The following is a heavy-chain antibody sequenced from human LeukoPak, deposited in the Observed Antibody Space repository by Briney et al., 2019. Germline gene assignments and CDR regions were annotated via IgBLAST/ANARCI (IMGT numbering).Heavy chain of an antibody. CDR3: AKIRAAAGGGPDY. CDR1: GFTFSSYG. CDR2: IWYDGSNK. V-gene: IGHV3-33*06. J-gene: IGHJ4*02. Sequence: GGSLRLSCAASGFTFSSYGMHWVRQAPGKGLEWVAVIWYDGSNKYYADSVKGRFTISRDNSKNTLYLQMNSLRAEDTAVYYCAKIRAAAGGGPDYWGQGTLVTVSS. D-gene: IGHD6-13*01.